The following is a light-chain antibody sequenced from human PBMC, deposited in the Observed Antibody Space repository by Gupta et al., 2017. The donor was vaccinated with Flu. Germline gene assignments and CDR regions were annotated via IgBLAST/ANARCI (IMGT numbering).Light chain of an antibody. CDR3: SSYTSSSTLVV. Sequence: AALTQHASVSGSPGQSITISCTGTSSDVGGYNYVSWYQQHPGKAPKLMIYEVSNRPSGVSNRFSGSKSGNTASLTISGLQAEDEADYYCSSYTSSSTLVVFGGGTKLTVL. V-gene: IGLV2-14*01. CDR2: EVS. J-gene: IGLJ2*01. CDR1: SSDVGGYNY.